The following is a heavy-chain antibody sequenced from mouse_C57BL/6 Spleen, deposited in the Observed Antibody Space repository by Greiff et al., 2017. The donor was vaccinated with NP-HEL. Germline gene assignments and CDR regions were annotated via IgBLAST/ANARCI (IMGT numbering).Heavy chain of an antibody. CDR3: ASYPYGSSPYYFDY. CDR2: IHPNSGST. Sequence: QVQLQQPGAELVKPGASVKLSCKASGYTFTSYWMHWVKQRPGQGLEWIGMIHPNSGSTNYNEKFKSKATLTVDKSSSTAYMQLSSLTSEDSAVYYCASYPYGSSPYYFDYWGQGTTLTVSS. CDR1: GYTFTSYW. J-gene: IGHJ2*01. D-gene: IGHD1-1*01. V-gene: IGHV1-64*01.